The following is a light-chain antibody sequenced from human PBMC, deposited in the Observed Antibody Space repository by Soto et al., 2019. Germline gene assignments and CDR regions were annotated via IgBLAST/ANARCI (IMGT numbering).Light chain of an antibody. CDR1: NSNLGDYNL. J-gene: IGLJ1*01. Sequence: QSALTQTASVSGSPGQSIAISCTGTNSNLGDYNLVSWFQQHPGEVPKLIIYEVTRRPSGVSNRFSGSKSGNTASLTISGLQAEDEAQYYCCSFAAISTFVFGTGTKVTVL. CDR3: CSFAAISTFV. V-gene: IGLV2-23*02. CDR2: EVT.